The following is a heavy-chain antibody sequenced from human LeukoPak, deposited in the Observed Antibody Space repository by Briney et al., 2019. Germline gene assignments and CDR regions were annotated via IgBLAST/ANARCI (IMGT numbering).Heavy chain of an antibody. V-gene: IGHV1-2*02. CDR2: INPNSGGT. CDR1: GYTFTGYY. D-gene: IGHD2/OR15-2a*01. J-gene: IGHJ4*02. Sequence: ASVKVSCKASGYTFTGYYMHWVRQAPGQGLEWMGWINPNSGGTNYAQKFQGRVTTTRDTSISTAYMELSRLRSDDTAVYYCARGPATVIVQGAIYYFDYWGQGTLVTVSS. CDR3: ARGPATVIVQGAIYYFDY.